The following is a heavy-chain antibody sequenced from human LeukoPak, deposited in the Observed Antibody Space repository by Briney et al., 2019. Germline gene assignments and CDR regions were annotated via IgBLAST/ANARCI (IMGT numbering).Heavy chain of an antibody. CDR3: ARESAKYSPFYY. CDR2: IYYSGST. CDR1: GGSTSSYY. V-gene: IGHV4-59*01. Sequence: SETLSLTCTVSGGSTSSYYWSWIRQPPGKGLEWIGYIYYSGSTNYNPSLKSRVTISVDTSKNQFSLKLSSVTAADTAVYYCARESAKYSPFYYWGQGTLVTVSS. D-gene: IGHD4/OR15-4a*01. J-gene: IGHJ4*02.